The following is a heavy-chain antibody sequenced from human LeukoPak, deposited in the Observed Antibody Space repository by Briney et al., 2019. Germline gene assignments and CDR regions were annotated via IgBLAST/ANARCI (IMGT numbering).Heavy chain of an antibody. D-gene: IGHD5-12*01. Sequence: GGSLRLSCAASGFAFSSYSMNWVRQAPGKGLEWVSSISSSSSYIYYADSVKGRFTISRDNAKNSLYLQMNSLRAEDTAVYYCARDAGGYVPLDYWGQGTLVTVSS. CDR2: ISSSSSYI. CDR1: GFAFSSYS. V-gene: IGHV3-21*01. J-gene: IGHJ4*02. CDR3: ARDAGGYVPLDY.